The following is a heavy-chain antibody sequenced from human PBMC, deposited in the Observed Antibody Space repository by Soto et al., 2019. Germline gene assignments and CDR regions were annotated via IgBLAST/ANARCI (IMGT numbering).Heavy chain of an antibody. CDR1: GGSISSSNW. D-gene: IGHD5-12*01. CDR3: ARARTGGYGGADGVRTYWFDP. CDR2: IYHSGST. Sequence: QVQLQESGPGLVKPSGTLSLTCAVSGGSISSSNWWSWVRQPPGKGLEWIGEIYHSGSTNYNPSRKRPVAISADKAKNQYSLKLRAAPAADTAVYYWARARTGGYGGADGVRTYWFDPWGQGPLVTVSS. V-gene: IGHV4-4*02. J-gene: IGHJ5*02.